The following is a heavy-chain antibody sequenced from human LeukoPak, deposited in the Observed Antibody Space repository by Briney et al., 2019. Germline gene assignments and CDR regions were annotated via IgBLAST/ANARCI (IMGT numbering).Heavy chain of an antibody. Sequence: GGSLRLSCAASGFTFSSYGMHWVRQAPGKGLEWVAFIRFDGSNKYYADSVKGRFTISRDNSKNTLYLQMNSLRAEDTAVYYCARLGYGDYDLDYWGQGTLVTVSS. V-gene: IGHV3-30*02. D-gene: IGHD4-17*01. CDR3: ARLGYGDYDLDY. J-gene: IGHJ4*02. CDR1: GFTFSSYG. CDR2: IRFDGSNK.